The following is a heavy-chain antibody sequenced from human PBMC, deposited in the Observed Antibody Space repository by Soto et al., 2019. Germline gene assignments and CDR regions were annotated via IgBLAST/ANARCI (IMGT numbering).Heavy chain of an antibody. J-gene: IGHJ4*02. V-gene: IGHV4-39*01. CDR3: ADMRGQWLPRD. CDR2: SKSDGSA. Sequence: SETLSLTCTVSGVSIRSSDYYWGWLRQPPGEGLEGSVSSKSDGSAYYTPSIRSRVTISVDKTNSQLALKLSFVTAADRSVYYCADMRGQWLPRDWGQGILVTVSS. D-gene: IGHD3-22*01. CDR1: GVSIRSSDYY.